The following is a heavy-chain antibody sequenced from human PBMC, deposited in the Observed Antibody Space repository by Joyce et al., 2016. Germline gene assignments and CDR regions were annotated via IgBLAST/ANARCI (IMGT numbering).Heavy chain of an antibody. CDR1: GYSFTSYW. CDR2: IYPGDSDT. CDR3: ATTLGYYDILTGYFPFDY. J-gene: IGHJ4*02. Sequence: EVQLVQSGAEVKKPGESLKISCKGSGYSFTSYWIGWVRQMPGKGLEWMGIIYPGDSDTRYIPSVQGQVTISADKSISTAYLQWSSLKASDTAMYYCATTLGYYDILTGYFPFDYWGQGTLVTVSS. D-gene: IGHD3-9*01. V-gene: IGHV5-51*01.